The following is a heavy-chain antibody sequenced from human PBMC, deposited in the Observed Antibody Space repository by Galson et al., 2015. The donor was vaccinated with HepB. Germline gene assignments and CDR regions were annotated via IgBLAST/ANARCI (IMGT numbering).Heavy chain of an antibody. V-gene: IGHV1-2*02. CDR1: GYTFTGYY. Sequence: SVKVSCKASGYTFTGYYMHWVRQAPGQGLEWMGWINPNSGGTNYAQKFQGRVTMTRDTSISTAYMELSRLRSDDTAVYYCARDRPAGIRYCSSTSCYRNSNWFDPWGQGTLVTVSS. J-gene: IGHJ5*02. CDR3: ARDRPAGIRYCSSTSCYRNSNWFDP. CDR2: INPNSGGT. D-gene: IGHD2-2*01.